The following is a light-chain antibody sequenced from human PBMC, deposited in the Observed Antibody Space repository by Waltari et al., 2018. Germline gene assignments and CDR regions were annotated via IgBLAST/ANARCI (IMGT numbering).Light chain of an antibody. V-gene: IGLV1-40*01. CDR3: QSYDSSLSGSGV. Sequence: QSILTQPPSVSGAPGQKVTISCTGGSSNIGAGYDVHWYQQLPGAAPKLLIFGNNKRPSGVPDRFSGSKSGTSASLDITGLQAEDEADYYCQSYDSSLSGSGVFGGGTKLTVL. CDR1: SSNIGAGYD. CDR2: GNN. J-gene: IGLJ3*02.